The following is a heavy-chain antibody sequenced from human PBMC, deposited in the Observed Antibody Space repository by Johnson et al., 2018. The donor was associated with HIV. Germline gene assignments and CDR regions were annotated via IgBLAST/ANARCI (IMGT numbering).Heavy chain of an antibody. Sequence: QVQLVESGGGVVQPGRSLRLSCAASGITFSSYAMHWVRQAPGKGLEWVAVISYDGSNKYYADSVKGRFTISRDNSKNTLYLQMNSLRAGDTALYYCARGVGATTVAAFDIWGQGTMVTVSS. CDR1: GITFSSYA. J-gene: IGHJ3*02. V-gene: IGHV3-30*14. CDR3: ARGVGATTVAAFDI. D-gene: IGHD1-26*01. CDR2: ISYDGSNK.